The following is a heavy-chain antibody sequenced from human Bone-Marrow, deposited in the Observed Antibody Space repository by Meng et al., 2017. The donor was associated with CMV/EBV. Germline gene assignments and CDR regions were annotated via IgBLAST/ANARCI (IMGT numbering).Heavy chain of an antibody. CDR2: IIPILGIA. V-gene: IGHV1-69*10. D-gene: IGHD5-12*01. J-gene: IGHJ6*02. CDR3: ASSRRGYSGYDTYYYGMDV. CDR1: GYTFTSYG. Sequence: SVKVSCKASGYTFTSYGISWVRQAPGQGLEWMGGIIPILGIANYAQKFQGRVTITADKSTSTAYMELSSLRSEDTAVYYCASSRRGYSGYDTYYYGMDVWGQATTVTVSS.